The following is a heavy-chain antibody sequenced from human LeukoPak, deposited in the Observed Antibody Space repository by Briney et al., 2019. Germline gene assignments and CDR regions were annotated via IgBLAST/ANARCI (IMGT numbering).Heavy chain of an antibody. CDR1: GYTFTSYY. V-gene: IGHV1-46*01. CDR3: ARGEVPAYYYDSSGYYYDWFDP. CDR2: INPSGGST. J-gene: IGHJ5*02. D-gene: IGHD3-22*01. Sequence: ASVKVSCKASGYTFTSYYMHWVRQAPGQGLEWMGIINPSGGSTSYAQKFQGRVTMTRDTSTSTVYMELSSLRSEDTAVYYCARGEVPAYYYDSSGYYYDWFDPWGQGTLVTVSS.